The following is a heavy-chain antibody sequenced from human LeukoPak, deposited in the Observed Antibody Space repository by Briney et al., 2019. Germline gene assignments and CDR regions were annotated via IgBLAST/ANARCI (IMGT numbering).Heavy chain of an antibody. V-gene: IGHV3-30*18. J-gene: IGHJ6*04. CDR2: ISYDGSNR. Sequence: PGRSLRLSCAASGFTFSSYGMHWVRQAPGKGLEWVAVISYDGSNRYYADSLKGRFTISRDNSKNTLYLQMNSLRAEDTAVYYCAKEVVRGVIPNPNYHYYGTDVWGKGTTVTVSS. D-gene: IGHD3-10*01. CDR1: GFTFSSYG. CDR3: AKEVVRGVIPNPNYHYYGTDV.